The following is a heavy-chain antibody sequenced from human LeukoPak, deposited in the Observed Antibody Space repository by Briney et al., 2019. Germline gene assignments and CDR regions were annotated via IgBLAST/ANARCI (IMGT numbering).Heavy chain of an antibody. Sequence: PGGSLRLSCAASGFRLSNYAMNWVRQAPGKGLEWVSSIEGSPTTMYYADSVKGRFTISRDNAKNSLYLQVSSLRHEDTAVYYCARKPNYYRSYNYGMDVWGQGTTVTVSS. V-gene: IGHV3-48*02. CDR3: ARKPNYYRSYNYGMDV. CDR1: GFRLSNYA. J-gene: IGHJ6*02. CDR2: IEGSPTTM. D-gene: IGHD3-22*01.